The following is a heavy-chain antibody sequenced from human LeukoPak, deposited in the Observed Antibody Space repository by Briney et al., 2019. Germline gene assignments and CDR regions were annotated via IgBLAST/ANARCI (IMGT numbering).Heavy chain of an antibody. D-gene: IGHD2-15*01. Sequence: SQPLSLPCTVSGGPISSGSYWCSWIRQHSEKGLEWIGYVYYSGSTYYNPSLKSRVSISVDTSKNQLSLTLTSVTAADTAVYYCARGHRSSSAYHCNAMDVWGTGTTVTVSS. CDR2: VYYSGST. J-gene: IGHJ6*04. V-gene: IGHV4-31*03. CDR3: ARGHRSSSAYHCNAMDV. CDR1: GGPISSGSYW.